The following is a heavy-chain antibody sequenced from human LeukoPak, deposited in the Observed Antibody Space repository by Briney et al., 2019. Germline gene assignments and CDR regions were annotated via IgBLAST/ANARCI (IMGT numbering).Heavy chain of an antibody. D-gene: IGHD2/OR15-2a*01. CDR3: AMTTSYYYYYMDV. CDR2: IYYSGST. Sequence: SETLSLTCTVSGGSISTYYWNWIRQPPGKGLEWIGYIYYSGSTNYNPSLKSRVTISVDTSKKQFSLKLSSVTAADTAVYYCAMTTSYYYYYMDVWGKGTTLTVSS. J-gene: IGHJ6*03. V-gene: IGHV4-59*12. CDR1: GGSISTYY.